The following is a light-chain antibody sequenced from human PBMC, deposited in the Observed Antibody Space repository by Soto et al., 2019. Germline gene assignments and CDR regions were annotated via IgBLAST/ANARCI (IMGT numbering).Light chain of an antibody. CDR1: QSIITS. J-gene: IGKJ1*01. V-gene: IGKV1-5*03. Sequence: DIQMTQSPSTLSASVGGRVTITCRASQSIITSLAWYQQKPGKAPKLLIYKASSLQSGVPSRFSGSGSGTEFTLTISSLQPDDYATYYCQQYNSYSRTFGQGTKVDIK. CDR3: QQYNSYSRT. CDR2: KAS.